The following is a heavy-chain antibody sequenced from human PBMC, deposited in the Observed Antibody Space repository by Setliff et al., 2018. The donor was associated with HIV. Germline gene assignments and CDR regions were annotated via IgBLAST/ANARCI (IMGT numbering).Heavy chain of an antibody. J-gene: IGHJ3*02. CDR1: GGIVS. Sequence: VKVSCKASGGIVSINWVRQAPGQRLEWMGGIIPILGIPNYAQKFQGRVTITADRSTTTVYMELSSLGSEDTAVYYCARGQTTNNIKAEAFDIWGQGTLVTVSS. CDR3: ARGQTTNNIKAEAFDI. D-gene: IGHD1-20*01. V-gene: IGHV1-69*10. CDR2: IIPILGIP.